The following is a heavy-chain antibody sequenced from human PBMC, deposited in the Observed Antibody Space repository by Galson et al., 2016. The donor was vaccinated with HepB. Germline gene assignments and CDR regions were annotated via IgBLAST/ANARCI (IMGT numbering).Heavy chain of an antibody. D-gene: IGHD3-10*01. Sequence: SLRLSCAASGFTFSTYSMNWVRQAPGKGLEWVSYISRSSSAIYYADSVKGRFTISRDNAKNSLYLQMNSLRDEDTAVYYCARDRGSYSPFDYCGQGTLVTVSS. J-gene: IGHJ4*02. CDR3: ARDRGSYSPFDY. CDR2: ISRSSSAI. V-gene: IGHV3-48*02. CDR1: GFTFSTYS.